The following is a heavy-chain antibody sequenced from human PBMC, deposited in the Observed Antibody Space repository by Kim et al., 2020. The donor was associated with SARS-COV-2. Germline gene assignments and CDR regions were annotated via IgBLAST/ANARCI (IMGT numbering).Heavy chain of an antibody. J-gene: IGHJ5*02. V-gene: IGHV4-34*01. CDR2: INHSGST. CDR3: ARGHCSSTSCTISNWFDP. D-gene: IGHD2-2*01. Sequence: SETLSLTCAVYGGSFSGYYWSWIRQPPGKGLEWIGEINHSGSTNYNPSLKSRVTISVDTSKNQFSLKLSSVTAADTAVYYCARGHCSSTSCTISNWFDPWGQGTLVTVSS. CDR1: GGSFSGYY.